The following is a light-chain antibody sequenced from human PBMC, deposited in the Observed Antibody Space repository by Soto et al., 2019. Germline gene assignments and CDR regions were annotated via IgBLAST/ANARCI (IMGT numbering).Light chain of an antibody. CDR3: QQYNNWPT. V-gene: IGKV3-15*01. J-gene: IGKJ1*01. CDR1: QSVNSN. CDR2: GAS. Sequence: EIVMTQSPATXSVSPXEXATXXXRASQSVNSNLAWYQQKPGQAPRLLIYGASTRATGVPARFSGSGSGTEFTLTISSLQSEDFAVYFCQQYNNWPTXGQGTKVEIK.